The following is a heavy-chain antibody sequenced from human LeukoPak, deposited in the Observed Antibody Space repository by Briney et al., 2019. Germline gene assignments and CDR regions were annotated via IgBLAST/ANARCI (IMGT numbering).Heavy chain of an antibody. D-gene: IGHD4-23*01. J-gene: IGHJ3*02. Sequence: GGSLRLSCSASGFTFKNYAMCWVRQAPGEGLESVSVIRSDGGTTYYADSVKGRFTISRDNAKNTLYVQMNSLRAEDTAVYYCARDVGGNLGDAFDIWGQGTMVTVSS. CDR1: GFTFKNYA. CDR3: ARDVGGNLGDAFDI. V-gene: IGHV3-64*04. CDR2: IRSDGGTT.